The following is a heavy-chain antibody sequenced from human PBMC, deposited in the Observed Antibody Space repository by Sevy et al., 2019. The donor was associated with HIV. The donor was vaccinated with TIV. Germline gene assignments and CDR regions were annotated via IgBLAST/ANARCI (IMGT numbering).Heavy chain of an antibody. Sequence: GGSLRLSCAASEFTVSSKYMSWVRHAPGKGLEWVSVIYSGGNTYYADSVKGRFTISRDISKNTLYLQMNSLRAEDTAIYYCATTSTPLYYYALDVWGQGTTVTVSS. V-gene: IGHV3-53*03. J-gene: IGHJ6*02. D-gene: IGHD2-15*01. CDR3: ATTSTPLYYYALDV. CDR2: IYSGGNT. CDR1: EFTVSSKY.